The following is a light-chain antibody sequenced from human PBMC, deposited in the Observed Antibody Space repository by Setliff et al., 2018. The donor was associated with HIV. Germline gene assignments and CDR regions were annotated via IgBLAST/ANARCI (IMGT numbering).Light chain of an antibody. V-gene: IGLV2-11*01. CDR2: DVT. CDR3: CSYAARQTSYG. J-gene: IGLJ1*01. Sequence: ALTQPRSVSGSPGQSVTISCTGTSSDVGGYDYVSWIQQQPGKAPKLMIYDVTRRPSGVPDRFSGSRSGNTASLTISGLQADDEAYYYCCSYAARQTSYGFGTGTKV. CDR1: SSDVGGYDY.